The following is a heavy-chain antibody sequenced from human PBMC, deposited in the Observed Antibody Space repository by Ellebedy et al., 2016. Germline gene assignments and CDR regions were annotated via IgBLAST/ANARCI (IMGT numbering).Heavy chain of an antibody. CDR3: RGEVAGIIS. Sequence: GESLKISCAASGFTFSSYSMNWVRQAPGKGLEWVSYISSSSSTIYYADSVKGRFTISRDNAKNSLYLQMNSLRDEDTAVYYCRGEVAGIISWGQGTLVTVSS. V-gene: IGHV3-48*02. J-gene: IGHJ5*02. D-gene: IGHD6-19*01. CDR1: GFTFSSYS. CDR2: ISSSSSTI.